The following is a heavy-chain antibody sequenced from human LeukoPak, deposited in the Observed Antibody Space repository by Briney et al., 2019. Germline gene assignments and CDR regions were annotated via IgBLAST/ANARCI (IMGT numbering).Heavy chain of an antibody. V-gene: IGHV3-33*06. CDR1: GITFSNYG. J-gene: IGHJ6*02. CDR2: IWYDGSNK. Sequence: GGSLRLPCVASGITFSNYGMHWVRQAPGKGLEWVAGIWYDGSNKNYVDSVKGRFTISRDNSKNTLFLDMNSLRVEDTAVYFCTKRVVPAGSSGGDHYALDVWGQGTTVIVSS. D-gene: IGHD2-2*01. CDR3: TKRVVPAGSSGGDHYALDV.